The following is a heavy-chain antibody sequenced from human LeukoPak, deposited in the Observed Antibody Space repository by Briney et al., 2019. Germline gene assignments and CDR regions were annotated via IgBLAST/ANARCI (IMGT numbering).Heavy chain of an antibody. V-gene: IGHV3-9*01. Sequence: GGPLRLSCAASGFTFDDYAMHWVRHAPGKGLEWVSGISWNSGSIGYADSVKGRFTISRDNAKNSLYLQMNSLRAEDTALYYCAKAKTAAAGDFDYWGQGTLVTVSS. CDR1: GFTFDDYA. J-gene: IGHJ4*02. CDR2: ISWNSGSI. D-gene: IGHD6-13*01. CDR3: AKAKTAAAGDFDY.